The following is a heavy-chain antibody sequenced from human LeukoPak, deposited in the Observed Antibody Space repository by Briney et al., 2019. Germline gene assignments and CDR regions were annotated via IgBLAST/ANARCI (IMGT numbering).Heavy chain of an antibody. CDR2: ISGSGGNT. CDR1: GFTFSSYA. V-gene: IGHV3-23*01. J-gene: IGHJ4*02. Sequence: PGGSLRLSCAASGFTFSSYAMSWVRQAPGKGLEWVSAISGSGGNTYYADSVKGRFTISRDNSKNTLYLQMNSLRAEDTAVYYCAREDASGSYYRSLDYWGQGTLVTVSS. CDR3: AREDASGSYYRSLDY. D-gene: IGHD3-10*01.